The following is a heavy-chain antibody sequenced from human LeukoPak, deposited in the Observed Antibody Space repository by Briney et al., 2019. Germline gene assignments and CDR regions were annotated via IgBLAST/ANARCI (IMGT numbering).Heavy chain of an antibody. D-gene: IGHD3-22*01. J-gene: IGHJ1*01. CDR1: GGTFISYA. V-gene: IGHV1-69*05. CDR2: IIPIFSTA. Sequence: SVKVSCKASGGTFISYAISWVRQAPGQGLEWMGGIIPIFSTANDEQKFQGRVTITTDESTSTAYMELSSLRSEDTAVYYCARFEYYYDSSGYQEYFQHWGQGTLVTVSS. CDR3: ARFEYYYDSSGYQEYFQH.